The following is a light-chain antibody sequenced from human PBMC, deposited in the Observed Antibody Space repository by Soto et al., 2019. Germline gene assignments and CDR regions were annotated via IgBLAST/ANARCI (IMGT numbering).Light chain of an antibody. CDR2: SNN. CDR3: AACYGGLSNVV. J-gene: IGLJ1*01. Sequence: QSVLTQPPSASGTPGQRVTISCSGSSSNIGSNPVNWYHQVPGTAPKLLIYSNNQRPSGVPHRFSGSKSGTSASLAISGLKCDDEADYYCAACYGGLSNVVFGTGNQLTVL. CDR1: SSNIGSNP. V-gene: IGLV1-44*01.